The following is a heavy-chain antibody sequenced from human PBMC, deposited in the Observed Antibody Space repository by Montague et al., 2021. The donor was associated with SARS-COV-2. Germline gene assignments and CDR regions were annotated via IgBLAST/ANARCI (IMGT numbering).Heavy chain of an antibody. J-gene: IGHJ4*02. D-gene: IGHD5-24*01. CDR2: IYHTGST. CDR3: AKSADHNYFLDS. CDR1: GYSIGRSNW. Sequence: SETLSLTCAVSGYSIGRSNWWGWIRQAPGRGLEWIGYIYHTGSTYYNPSLKSRVTMSVDKSNNLFSLELSSVTAVDTAVYYCAKSADHNYFLDSWGQGTPVTVSS. V-gene: IGHV4-28*01.